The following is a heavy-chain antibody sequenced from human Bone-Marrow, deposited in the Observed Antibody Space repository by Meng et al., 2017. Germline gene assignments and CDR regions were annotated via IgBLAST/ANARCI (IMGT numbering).Heavy chain of an antibody. V-gene: IGHV4-34*01. CDR3: VTMVRGRGDWFDP. Sequence: SETLSLTCAVYGGSFSGYCWSWIRQPPGKGLEWIGEINHSGSTNYNPSLKSRVTISVDTSKNQFSLKLSSVTAADTAVYYCVTMVRGRGDWFDPWGQGTLVTVSS. CDR2: INHSGST. D-gene: IGHD3-10*01. CDR1: GGSFSGYC. J-gene: IGHJ5*02.